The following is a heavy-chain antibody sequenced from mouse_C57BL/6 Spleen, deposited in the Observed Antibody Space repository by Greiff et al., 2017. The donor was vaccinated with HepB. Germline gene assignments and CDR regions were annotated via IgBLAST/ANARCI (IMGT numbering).Heavy chain of an antibody. D-gene: IGHD2-4*01. CDR2: ISYDGSN. Sequence: DSGPGLVKPSQSLSLTCSVTGYSITSGYYWNWIRQFPGNKLEWMGYISYDGSNNYNPSLKNRISITRDTSKNQFFLKLNSVTTEDTATYYCARGDYPYYFDYWGQGTTLTVSS. CDR3: ARGDYPYYFDY. V-gene: IGHV3-6*01. J-gene: IGHJ2*01. CDR1: GYSITSGYY.